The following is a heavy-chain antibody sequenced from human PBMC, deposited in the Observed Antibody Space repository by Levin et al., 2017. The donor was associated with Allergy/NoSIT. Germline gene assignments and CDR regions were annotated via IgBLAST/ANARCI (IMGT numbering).Heavy chain of an antibody. CDR2: LHSGGTT. V-gene: IGHV3-53*01. CDR3: AKNLGPAAIPYYYGMDV. CDR1: GLTGSDQY. Sequence: GESLKISCAASGLTGSDQYMSWVRQAPGKGLEWISTLHSGGTTYYADSVRGRFTISRDNSRNTLYLQMNSLRADDTAVYYCAKNLGPAAIPYYYGMDVWGQGTTVTVSS. J-gene: IGHJ6*02. D-gene: IGHD2-2*01.